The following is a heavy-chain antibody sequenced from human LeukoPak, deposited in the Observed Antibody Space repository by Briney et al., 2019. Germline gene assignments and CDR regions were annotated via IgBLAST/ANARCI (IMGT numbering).Heavy chain of an antibody. CDR2: ISSSGSTI. CDR1: GFTFSSYE. CDR3: ARGYYDILTGSFDYFDY. V-gene: IGHV3-48*03. Sequence: GGSLRLSCAASGFTFSSYEMNWVRQAPGKGLEWVSYISSSGSTIYYADSVKGRFTISRDNAKNSLYLQMNSLRAEDTAVYYCARGYYDILTGSFDYFDYWGQGTLVTVSS. J-gene: IGHJ4*02. D-gene: IGHD3-9*01.